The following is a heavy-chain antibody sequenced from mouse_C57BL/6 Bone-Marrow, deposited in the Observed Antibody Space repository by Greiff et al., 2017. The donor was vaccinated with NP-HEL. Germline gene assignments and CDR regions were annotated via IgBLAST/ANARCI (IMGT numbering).Heavy chain of an antibody. D-gene: IGHD3-2*02. J-gene: IGHJ3*01. CDR2: IDPSDSYT. CDR1: GYTFTSYW. V-gene: IGHV1-59*01. CDR3: ARSRLCPFAY. Sequence: QVQLQQPGAELVRPGTSVKLSCKASGYTFTSYWMHWVKQRPGQGLEWIGVIDPSDSYTNYNQKFKGKATLTVDTSSSTAYKQLSSLTSEDSAVYYCARSRLCPFAYWGQGTLVTVSA.